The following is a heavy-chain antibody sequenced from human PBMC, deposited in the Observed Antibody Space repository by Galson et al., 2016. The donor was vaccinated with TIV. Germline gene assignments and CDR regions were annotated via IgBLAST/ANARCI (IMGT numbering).Heavy chain of an antibody. Sequence: PALVKPTQTLTLTCSFSGFSLSTSGMCVSWIRQPPGKALEWLARIDWDDDIYYSPFMKTSLTISKDTSKNQLVLTMTNLDPVDTATYYCARTSYYYDSSGYYEGILYFDYWGQGSRVTVSS. J-gene: IGHJ4*02. CDR3: ARTSYYYDSSGYYEGILYFDY. D-gene: IGHD3-22*01. CDR1: GFSLSTSGMC. V-gene: IGHV2-70*11. CDR2: IDWDDDI.